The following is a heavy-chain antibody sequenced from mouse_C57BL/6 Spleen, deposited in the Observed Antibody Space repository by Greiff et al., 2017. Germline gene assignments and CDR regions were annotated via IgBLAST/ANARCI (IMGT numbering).Heavy chain of an antibody. CDR2: IYPGGGYT. CDR1: GYTFTNYW. V-gene: IGHV1-63*01. Sequence: QVQLQQSGAELVRPGTSVTMSCKASGYTFTNYWIGWAKQRPGHGLEWIGDIYPGGGYTNYNEKFKGKATLTADKSSSTAYMQFSSLTSEDSAIYYCARGWDYYGSSSYAMDYWGQGTSVTVSS. D-gene: IGHD1-1*01. J-gene: IGHJ4*01. CDR3: ARGWDYYGSSSYAMDY.